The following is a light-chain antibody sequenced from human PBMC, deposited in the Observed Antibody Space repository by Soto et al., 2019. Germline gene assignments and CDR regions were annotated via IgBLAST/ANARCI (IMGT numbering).Light chain of an antibody. J-gene: IGKJ1*01. V-gene: IGKV3-20*01. CDR3: QQYGSSPRT. CDR1: QSVSNNY. CDR2: GAS. Sequence: ENVFTQSPGTLSLSQGERATLSRRASQSVSNNYLAWYQQKPGQAPKLLIYGASSGATGIPDRFSGSGSGTDFTLTISRLEPEDFAVYYCQQYGSSPRTFGQGTKVDIK.